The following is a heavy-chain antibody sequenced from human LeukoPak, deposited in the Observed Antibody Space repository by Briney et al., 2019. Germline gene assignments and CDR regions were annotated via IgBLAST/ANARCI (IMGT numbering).Heavy chain of an antibody. CDR3: AHGTMYQLDY. D-gene: IGHD2-2*01. CDR2: ISNSDDST. V-gene: IGHV3-23*01. Sequence: GGSLRLSCAASGFPFSSYAMSWVRQAPGKGLEWVSTISNSDDSTYYADSVKGRFTISRDNSKNTLYLQMNSLRAEDTAVYYCAHGTMYQLDYWGQGTLVTVSS. CDR1: GFPFSSYA. J-gene: IGHJ4*02.